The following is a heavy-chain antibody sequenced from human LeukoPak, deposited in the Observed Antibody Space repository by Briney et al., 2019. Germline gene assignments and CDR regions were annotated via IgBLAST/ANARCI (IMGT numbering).Heavy chain of an antibody. V-gene: IGHV3-48*04. CDR3: ARDRSREYYYGSGSAFGFDP. D-gene: IGHD3-10*01. J-gene: IGHJ5*02. CDR1: GFTFSSYS. Sequence: GGSLRLSCAASGFTFSSYSMNWVRQAPGKGLEWVSYISSSSSTIYYADSVKGRFTISRDNAKNSLYLQMNSLRAEDTAVYYCARDRSREYYYGSGSAFGFDPWGQGTLVTVSS. CDR2: ISSSSSTI.